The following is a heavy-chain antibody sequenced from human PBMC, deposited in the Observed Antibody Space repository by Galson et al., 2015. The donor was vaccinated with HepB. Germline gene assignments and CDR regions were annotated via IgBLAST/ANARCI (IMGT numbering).Heavy chain of an antibody. CDR2: INPNSGGT. V-gene: IGHV1-2*02. CDR1: GYTFTGYY. CDR3: AQNIVVVIADQSGDAFDI. J-gene: IGHJ3*02. D-gene: IGHD2-21*01. Sequence: SVKVSCKASGYTFTGYYMHWVRQAPGQGLEWMGWINPNSGGTNYAQKFQGRVTMTRDTSISTAYMELSRLRSDDTAVYYCAQNIVVVIADQSGDAFDIWGQGTMVTVSS.